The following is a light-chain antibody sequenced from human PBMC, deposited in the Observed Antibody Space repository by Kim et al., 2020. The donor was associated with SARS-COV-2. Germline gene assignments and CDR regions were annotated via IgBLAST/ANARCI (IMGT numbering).Light chain of an antibody. J-gene: IGLJ2*01. CDR2: DVT. V-gene: IGLV2-14*03. Sequence: TGASSGLGDYNYVSWYQQNPAKAPNLMIYDVTNRPSGVSNRFSGSKSGNTASLTISGLQAEDEADYYCSSYTSSSNVVFGGGTQLTVL. CDR1: SSGLGDYNY. CDR3: SSYTSSSNVV.